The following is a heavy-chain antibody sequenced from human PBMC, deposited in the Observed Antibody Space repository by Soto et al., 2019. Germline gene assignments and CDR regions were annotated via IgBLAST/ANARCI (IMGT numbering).Heavy chain of an antibody. CDR3: ARDRDYSHTDADIDY. Sequence: ASVKVSCKTSGYNFNTYGIIWVRQAPGQGLEWMGWISGYNGYTKHTESLEDRVTLSTDTSTSTAYLELRSLRSGDTALYFCARDRDYSHTDADIDYWGQGTLVTVSS. D-gene: IGHD3-16*01. J-gene: IGHJ4*02. CDR2: ISGYNGYT. CDR1: GYNFNTYG. V-gene: IGHV1-18*01.